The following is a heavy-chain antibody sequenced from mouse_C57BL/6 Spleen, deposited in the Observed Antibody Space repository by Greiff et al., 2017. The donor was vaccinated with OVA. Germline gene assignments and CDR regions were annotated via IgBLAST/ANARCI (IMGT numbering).Heavy chain of an antibody. CDR3: ARGGSYYSNYFDY. CDR2: INPGSGGT. V-gene: IGHV1-54*01. D-gene: IGHD2-5*01. J-gene: IGHJ2*01. Sequence: QVQLQQSGAELVRPGTSVKVSCKASGYAFTNYLIEWVKQRPGQGLEWIGVINPGSGGTNYNEKFKGKATLTADKSSSTAYMQLSSLTSEDSAVYFCARGGSYYSNYFDYWGQGTTLTVSS. CDR1: GYAFTNYL.